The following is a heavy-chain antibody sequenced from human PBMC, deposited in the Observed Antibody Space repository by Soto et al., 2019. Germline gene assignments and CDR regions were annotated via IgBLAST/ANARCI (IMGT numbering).Heavy chain of an antibody. J-gene: IGHJ3*02. Sequence: QVQLQESGPGLVKPSETLSLTCTVSGGSISSYYWSWIRQPPGKGLEWIGYIYYSGSTNYNPSLKSRVTISVDTSKTQFSLKLSSVTAADTAVYYCARASMIVGDAFDIWGQGTMVTVSS. CDR1: GGSISSYY. CDR3: ARASMIVGDAFDI. V-gene: IGHV4-59*01. D-gene: IGHD3-22*01. CDR2: IYYSGST.